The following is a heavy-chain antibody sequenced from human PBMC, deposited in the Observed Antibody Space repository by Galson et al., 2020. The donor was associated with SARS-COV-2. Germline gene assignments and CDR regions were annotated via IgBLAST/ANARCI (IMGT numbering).Heavy chain of an antibody. CDR1: GFTFSSYG. CDR2: ISYDGSNK. CDR3: AKARDDFWSGYPQAMDV. D-gene: IGHD3-3*01. V-gene: IGHV3-30*18. J-gene: IGHJ6*03. Sequence: GGSLRLSCAASGFTFSSYGMHWVRQAPGKGLEWVAVISYDGSNKYYADSVKGRFTISRDNSKNTLYLQMNSLRAEDTAVYYCAKARDDFWSGYPQAMDVWGKGTTVTVSS.